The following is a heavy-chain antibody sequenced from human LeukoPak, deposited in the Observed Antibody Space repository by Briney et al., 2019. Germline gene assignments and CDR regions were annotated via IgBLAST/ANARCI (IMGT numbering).Heavy chain of an antibody. Sequence: GGSLRLSCAASGFTFSDYYMSWFRQAPGKGLEWVSYIRSSGRPVYYADSVKGRFTISRDNAKNSLYLQMNSLRAEDTDVYYCARDLEDYYYMDVWGKGTTVTVSS. CDR3: ARDLEDYYYMDV. J-gene: IGHJ6*03. CDR1: GFTFSDYY. CDR2: IRSSGRPV. V-gene: IGHV3-11*04.